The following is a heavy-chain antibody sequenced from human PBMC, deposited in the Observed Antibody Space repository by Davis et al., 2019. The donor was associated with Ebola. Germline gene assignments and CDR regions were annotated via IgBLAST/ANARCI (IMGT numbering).Heavy chain of an antibody. J-gene: IGHJ4*02. D-gene: IGHD3-10*01. CDR1: GYAFTSYA. Sequence: AASVKVSCKTSGYAFTSYAMNWVRQAPGQGLEWMGWTNTDTGNPTYAQGFTGRFVFSLDTSVSTAYLQISSLKAEDTAVYYCARASRGLGGSGDLDYWGQGTLVTVSS. CDR3: ARASRGLGGSGDLDY. CDR2: TNTDTGNP. V-gene: IGHV7-4-1*02.